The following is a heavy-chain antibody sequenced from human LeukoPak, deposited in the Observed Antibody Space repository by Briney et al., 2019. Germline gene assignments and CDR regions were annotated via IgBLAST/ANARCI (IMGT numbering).Heavy chain of an antibody. CDR1: GSSISSSSYY. J-gene: IGHJ3*02. V-gene: IGHV4-39*07. CDR3: ARGYSSYIPEHAFDI. D-gene: IGHD6-6*01. Sequence: SETLSLTCTVSGSSISSSSYYWGWIRQPPGKGLEWIGNIYYSGSTYYDPSLKSRVTISVDTSKNQFSLKLSSVTAADTAVYYCARGYSSYIPEHAFDIWGQGTMVTVSS. CDR2: IYYSGST.